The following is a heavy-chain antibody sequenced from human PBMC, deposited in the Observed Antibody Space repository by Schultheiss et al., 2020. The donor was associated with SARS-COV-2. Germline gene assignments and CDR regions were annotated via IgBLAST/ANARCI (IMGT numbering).Heavy chain of an antibody. CDR1: GFTFSSYE. CDR3: AKELIAAAGIYFDY. CDR2: ISSSGSTI. Sequence: GGSLRLSCAASGFTFSSYEMNWVRQAPGKGLEWVSYISSSGSTIYYADSVKGRFTISRDNAKNSLYLQMNSLRAEDTAVYYCAKELIAAAGIYFDYWGQGTLVTVSS. D-gene: IGHD6-13*01. V-gene: IGHV3-48*03. J-gene: IGHJ4*02.